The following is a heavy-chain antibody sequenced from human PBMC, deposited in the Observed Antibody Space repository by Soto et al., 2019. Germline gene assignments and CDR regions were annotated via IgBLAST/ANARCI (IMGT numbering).Heavy chain of an antibody. D-gene: IGHD5-12*01. J-gene: IGHJ5*02. CDR2: IYYSGST. V-gene: IGHV4-31*03. CDR3: ARGHIVATNSRLDP. Sequence: QVQLQESGPGLVKPSQTLSLTCTVSGGSISSGGYYWSWIRHHPGKALEWIGYIYYSGSTYYNPSLKGRVPISVAASKNQFYLKLRSVTAADTAVYYCARGHIVATNSRLDPWGQGTLVTVSS. CDR1: GGSISSGGYY.